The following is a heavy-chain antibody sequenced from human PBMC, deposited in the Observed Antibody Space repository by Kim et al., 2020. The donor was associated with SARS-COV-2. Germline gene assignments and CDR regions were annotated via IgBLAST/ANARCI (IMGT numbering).Heavy chain of an antibody. J-gene: IGHJ6*02. V-gene: IGHV3-33*01. CDR1: GFTFSSYG. CDR2: IWYDGSIK. CDR3: AGVWYYYGSGRAGPTYYYGMDV. Sequence: GGSLRLSCAASGFTFSSYGMHWVRQAPGKGLEWVAVIWYDGSIKYYADSVKGRFTISRDNSKNTLYLQMNSLRAEDTAVYYCAGVWYYYGSGRAGPTYYYGMDVWGQGTTITVSS. D-gene: IGHD3-10*01.